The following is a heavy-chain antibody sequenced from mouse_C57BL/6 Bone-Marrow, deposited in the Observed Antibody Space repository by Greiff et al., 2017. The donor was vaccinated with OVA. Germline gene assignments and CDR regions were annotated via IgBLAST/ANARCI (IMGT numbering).Heavy chain of an antibody. Sequence: PGQGLEWIGDIYPGSGSTNYNEKFKSKATLTVDTSSSTAYMELRSLTSEDSAVYYCTRRDTTVVAKDYFDYWGQGTTLTVSS. V-gene: IGHV1-55*01. CDR2: IYPGSGST. D-gene: IGHD1-1*01. CDR3: TRRDTTVVAKDYFDY. J-gene: IGHJ2*01.